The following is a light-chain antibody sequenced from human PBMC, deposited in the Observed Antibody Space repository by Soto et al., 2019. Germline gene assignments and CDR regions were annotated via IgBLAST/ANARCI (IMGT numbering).Light chain of an antibody. CDR2: EVT. Sequence: QSVLTQPASVSGSPGQSITISCTGTSSDIGDYDYVSWYQHLPGKAPKLIIYEVTNRPSGVSDRFSGSQSGNTASLTISGVQSEDETDYYCSSYTSLSTVVFGPGTKVTVL. CDR3: SSYTSLSTVV. V-gene: IGLV2-14*01. J-gene: IGLJ1*01. CDR1: SSDIGDYDY.